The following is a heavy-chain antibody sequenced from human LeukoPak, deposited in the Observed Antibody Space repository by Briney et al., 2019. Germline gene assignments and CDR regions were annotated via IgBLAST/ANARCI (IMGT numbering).Heavy chain of an antibody. Sequence: SETLSLTCTVSGGSISSYYWSWIRQPPGKGLEWIGYIYYSGSTNYNPSLKSRVTISVDTSKNQFSLKLSSVTAADTAVYYCASSRRDYVWGSYRWYYFDYWGQGTLVTVSS. CDR2: IYYSGST. D-gene: IGHD3-16*02. V-gene: IGHV4-59*01. CDR3: ASSRRDYVWGSYRWYYFDY. J-gene: IGHJ4*02. CDR1: GGSISSYY.